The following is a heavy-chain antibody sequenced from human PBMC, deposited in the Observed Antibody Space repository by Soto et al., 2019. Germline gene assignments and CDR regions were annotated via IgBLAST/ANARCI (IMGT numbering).Heavy chain of an antibody. CDR3: ARVGRHYYYDGFSVY. CDR2: ISAYNGNT. CDR1: GYTFTSYG. J-gene: IGHJ4*02. V-gene: IGHV1-18*01. D-gene: IGHD3-22*01. Sequence: GASVKVSCKASGYTFTSYGISWVRQAPGQGLEWMGWISAYNGNTNYAQKLQGRVTMTTDTSTSTAYMELRRLKSDDTAVYYCARVGRHYYYDGFSVYWGQGTLVTVSS.